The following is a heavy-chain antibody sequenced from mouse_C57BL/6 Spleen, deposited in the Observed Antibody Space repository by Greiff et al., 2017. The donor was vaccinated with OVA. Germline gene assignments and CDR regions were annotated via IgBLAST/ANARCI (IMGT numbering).Heavy chain of an antibody. CDR3: ARRSNPSLWYFDV. CDR1: GYTFTDYY. V-gene: IGHV1-75*01. D-gene: IGHD2-5*01. Sequence: QVQLKQSGPELVKPGASVKISCKASGYTFTDYYINWVKQRPGQGLEWIGWIFPGSGSTYYNEKFKGKATLTVDKSSSTAYMLLSSLTSEDSAVYFCARRSNPSLWYFDVWGTGTTVTVSS. J-gene: IGHJ1*03. CDR2: IFPGSGST.